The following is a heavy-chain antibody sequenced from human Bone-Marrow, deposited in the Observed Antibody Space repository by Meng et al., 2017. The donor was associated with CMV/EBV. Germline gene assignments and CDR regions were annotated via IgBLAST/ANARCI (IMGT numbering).Heavy chain of an antibody. V-gene: IGHV1-18*01. D-gene: IGHD3-3*01. CDR2: ISAYNGNT. CDR1: GYTFTSYG. Sequence: ASVKVSCKASGYTFTSYGISWVRQAPGQGLEWMGWISAYNGNTNYAQKLQGRVTMTTDTSTSTAYMELRSLRSDDTSVYYCARDPSITIFGVVIRKYYYYGMDVWGQGPTVNVSS. CDR3: ARDPSITIFGVVIRKYYYYGMDV. J-gene: IGHJ6*02.